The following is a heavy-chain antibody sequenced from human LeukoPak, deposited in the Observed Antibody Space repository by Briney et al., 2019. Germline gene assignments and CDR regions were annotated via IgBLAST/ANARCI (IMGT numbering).Heavy chain of an antibody. Sequence: GGSLRLSCAASGFSFSNYAMSWVRQAPGKGLEWVSGISGSGGSTYYADSVKGRFTISRDNSKNTLYLQMNSLRAEDTAVYYCAKLRADHDAFDIWGQGTMVTVSS. CDR1: GFSFSNYA. CDR2: ISGSGGST. CDR3: AKLRADHDAFDI. J-gene: IGHJ3*02. V-gene: IGHV3-23*01.